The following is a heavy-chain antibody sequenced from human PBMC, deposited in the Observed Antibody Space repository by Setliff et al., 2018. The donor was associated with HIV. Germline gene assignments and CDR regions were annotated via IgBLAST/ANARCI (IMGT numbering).Heavy chain of an antibody. CDR3: ARVYDSSGYSLSIPGY. V-gene: IGHV3-48*03. D-gene: IGHD3-22*01. CDR1: GFTFSTYE. J-gene: IGHJ4*01. CDR2: ISSSGTTI. Sequence: GGSLRLSCAASGFTFSTYEMNWVRQAPGKGLEWLSYISSSGTTIYSADSVKGRFTISRDNANNSLYLQMNSLRAEDTAVYYCARVYDSSGYSLSIPGYWGQGTLVTVSS.